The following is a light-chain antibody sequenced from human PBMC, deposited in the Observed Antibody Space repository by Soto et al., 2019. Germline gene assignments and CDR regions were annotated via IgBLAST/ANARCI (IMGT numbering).Light chain of an antibody. CDR3: SSYTSSSTLE. V-gene: IGLV2-14*01. Sequence: QSALTQPASVSGSAGQSITISCTGTSSDVGGYNYVSWYQHHPGKAPQLVITEVRNRPSGVSNRFSGSKSGNTASLTISGLQAEDEADYYCSSYTSSSTLEIGGGTKLTVL. CDR2: EVR. CDR1: SSDVGGYNY. J-gene: IGLJ2*01.